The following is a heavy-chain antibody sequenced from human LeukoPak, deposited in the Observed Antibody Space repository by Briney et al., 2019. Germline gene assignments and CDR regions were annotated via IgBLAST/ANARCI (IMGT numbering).Heavy chain of an antibody. D-gene: IGHD3-22*01. CDR1: GFTFSCYC. CDR2: IKQYGSEK. V-gene: IGHV3-7*04. CDR3: ARDEHRYYSKSTGRFDY. Sequence: PGASQRLSCAPSGFTFSCYCMSWVRQAPGKGLLWLANIKQYGSEKYYVGSVRGRFTISRDNAKNSLFLQMNSLRDEHTAVYYCARDEHRYYSKSTGRFDYWCQGTRVTVSS. J-gene: IGHJ4*02.